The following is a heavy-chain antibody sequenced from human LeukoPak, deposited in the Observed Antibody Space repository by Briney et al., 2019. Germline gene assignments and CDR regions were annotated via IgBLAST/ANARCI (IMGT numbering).Heavy chain of an antibody. D-gene: IGHD2-2*01. V-gene: IGHV3-23*01. CDR1: GFSFSTYG. Sequence: GGSLRLSCVGSGFSFSTYGMTWVRQAPGKGLEWVSSVSSSGETTYYADSVKGRFTISRDNSKSTLYLQMNSLRAEDTAVYYCAKESLRVLPAATFDYWGQGTLVTVSS. CDR2: VSSSGETT. J-gene: IGHJ4*02. CDR3: AKESLRVLPAATFDY.